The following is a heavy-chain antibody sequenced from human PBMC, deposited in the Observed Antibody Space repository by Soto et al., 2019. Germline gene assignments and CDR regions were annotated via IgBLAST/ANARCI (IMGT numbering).Heavy chain of an antibody. CDR1: GFTFSDYY. CDR3: TRSIPGTPSSDY. D-gene: IGHD1-7*01. V-gene: IGHV3-72*01. CDR2: SRDKGNSYST. J-gene: IGHJ4*02. Sequence: PGGSLRLSCAGSGFTFSDYYIDWVRQAPGKGLEWVGRSRDKGNSYSTDYAASVKGRFTVSRDASKNSLYLQMNSLKTEDPAFFYFTRSIPGTPSSDYWGRGPLVPVSP.